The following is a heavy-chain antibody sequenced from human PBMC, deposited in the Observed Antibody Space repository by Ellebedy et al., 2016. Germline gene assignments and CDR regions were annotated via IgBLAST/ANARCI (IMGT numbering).Heavy chain of an antibody. CDR3: AKDMPPRRDGYNENYFDY. Sequence: SLKISXATSGFRFDDYAMHWVRQAPGKGLEWVSGISWNSGRIGSADSVKGRFTISRDNAKNSLYLQMNSLRAEDTALYYCAKDMPPRRDGYNENYFDYWGQGTLVTVSS. CDR2: ISWNSGRI. J-gene: IGHJ4*02. V-gene: IGHV3-9*01. D-gene: IGHD5-24*01. CDR1: GFRFDDYA.